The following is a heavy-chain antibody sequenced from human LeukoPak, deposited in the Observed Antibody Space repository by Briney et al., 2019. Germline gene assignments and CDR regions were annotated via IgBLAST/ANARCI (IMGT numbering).Heavy chain of an antibody. J-gene: IGHJ3*02. CDR3: ARDRPQGERPYHDAFDI. CDR1: GGTFSSYA. CDR2: IIPIFGTA. V-gene: IGHV1-69*05. D-gene: IGHD1-1*01. Sequence: SVKVSCKASGGTFSSYAISWVRQAPGQGLEWMGGIIPIFGTAHYAQKFQGRVTITTDESTSTAYMELSSLRSEDTAVYYCARDRPQGERPYHDAFDIWGQGTMVTVSS.